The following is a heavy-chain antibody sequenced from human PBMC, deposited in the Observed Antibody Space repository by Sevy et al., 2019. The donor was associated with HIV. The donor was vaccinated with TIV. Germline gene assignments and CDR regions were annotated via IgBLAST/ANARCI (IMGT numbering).Heavy chain of an antibody. CDR3: ARQMHYYDSAGYYHGDY. CDR1: GGSISSSNYY. CDR2: IYYTGST. Sequence: SETLSLTCTVSGGSISSSNYYWGWIRQPPGKGLEWIANIYYTGSTYYNPSLKSQVTIFADTSKNQFSLKLSSVTAADTAVYYCARQMHYYDSAGYYHGDYWGQGTLVTVSS. J-gene: IGHJ4*02. V-gene: IGHV4-39*01. D-gene: IGHD3-22*01.